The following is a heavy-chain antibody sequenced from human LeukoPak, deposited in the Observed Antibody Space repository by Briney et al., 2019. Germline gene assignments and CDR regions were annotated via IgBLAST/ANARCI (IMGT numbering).Heavy chain of an antibody. CDR2: INSDGSST. D-gene: IGHD2-15*01. V-gene: IGHV3-74*01. CDR1: GFTFSSYW. J-gene: IGHJ1*01. Sequence: GGSLRLPCAASGFTFSSYWMHWVRQAPGQGLVWVSRINSDGSSTSYADSVKGRFTISRDNAKNTLYLQMNSLRAEDTAVYYCAVYCSGGSCYWEYFQHWGQGTLVTVSS. CDR3: AVYCSGGSCYWEYFQH.